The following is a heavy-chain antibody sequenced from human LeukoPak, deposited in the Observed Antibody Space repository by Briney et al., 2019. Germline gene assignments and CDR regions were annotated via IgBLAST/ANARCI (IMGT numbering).Heavy chain of an antibody. CDR2: IFYRGTS. CDR3: ARLRAAAARELDH. CDR1: GDSMIGYY. D-gene: IGHD6-13*01. J-gene: IGHJ5*02. V-gene: IGHV4-59*08. Sequence: PSETLSLTCPVSGDSMIGYYWSSIRQPPGKGLEWIGYIFYRGTSNPNPSLKSRVTFSVDTSRNQFSLSLSSVTAADRAVYYCARLRAAAARELDHWGPGILVTVSS.